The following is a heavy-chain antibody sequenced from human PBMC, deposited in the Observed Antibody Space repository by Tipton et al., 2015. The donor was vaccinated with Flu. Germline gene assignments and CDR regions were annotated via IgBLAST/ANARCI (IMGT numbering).Heavy chain of an antibody. CDR1: GGSISTFF. J-gene: IGHJ6*02. Sequence: GLVKPSETLSLTCTVSGGSISTFFWYWIRQPAGKGLEWIGRIYTTGSTNYNPSLESRVTMSVDTAKNQFSLQLKSVTAADTAVYYCAGDCRQQPPFYYYHYGMDVWGQGTTVTVSS. V-gene: IGHV4-4*07. CDR3: AGDCRQQPPFYYYHYGMDV. CDR2: IYTTGST. D-gene: IGHD6-13*01.